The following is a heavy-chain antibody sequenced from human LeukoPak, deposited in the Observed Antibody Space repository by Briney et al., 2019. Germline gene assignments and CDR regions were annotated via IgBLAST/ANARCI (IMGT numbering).Heavy chain of an antibody. CDR1: GFTFSSYS. Sequence: GGSLRLSCAASGFTFSSYSMNWVRQAPGKGLEWVSSISSSSSYIYYADSVKGRFTISRDNAKNSPYLQMNSLRAEDTAVYYCARAYSSSWYSPPWFDPWGQGTLVTVSS. V-gene: IGHV3-21*01. CDR2: ISSSSSYI. J-gene: IGHJ5*02. D-gene: IGHD6-13*01. CDR3: ARAYSSSWYSPPWFDP.